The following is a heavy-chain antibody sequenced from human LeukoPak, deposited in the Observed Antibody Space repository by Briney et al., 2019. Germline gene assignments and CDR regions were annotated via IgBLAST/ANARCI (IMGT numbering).Heavy chain of an antibody. CDR3: ARGSYYYDSSGYYLLGY. V-gene: IGHV1-46*01. Sequence: GASVQVSCQASGYTFTSYYMHWVRQAPGQGIEWMGIINPSGGSTSYAQKFQGRVTMTRDTSTSTVYMELSSLRSEDTAVYYCARGSYYYDSSGYYLLGYWGQGTLVTVSS. CDR1: GYTFTSYY. D-gene: IGHD3-22*01. CDR2: INPSGGST. J-gene: IGHJ4*02.